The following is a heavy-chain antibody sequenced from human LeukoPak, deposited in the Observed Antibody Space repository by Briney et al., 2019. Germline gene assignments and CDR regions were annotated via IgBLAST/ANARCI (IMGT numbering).Heavy chain of an antibody. Sequence: ASVKVSCKASGYTFTSYGISWVREAPGQGLEWMGWISAYNGNTNYAQKLQGRVTMTTDTSTSTAYMELRSLRSDDTAVYYCARDWGPYYYGSGSYPDAFDISGQGTMVSVSS. CDR2: ISAYNGNT. J-gene: IGHJ3*02. CDR3: ARDWGPYYYGSGSYPDAFDI. CDR1: GYTFTSYG. D-gene: IGHD3-10*01. V-gene: IGHV1-18*01.